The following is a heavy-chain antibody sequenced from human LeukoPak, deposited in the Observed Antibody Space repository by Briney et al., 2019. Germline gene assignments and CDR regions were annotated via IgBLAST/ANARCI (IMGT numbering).Heavy chain of an antibody. D-gene: IGHD2-15*01. J-gene: IGHJ5*02. Sequence: GGSLRPSCAASGFTFSSYGMHWVRRAPGKGLEWVAVISYDGSNKYYADSVKGRFTISRDNSKNTLYLQMNSLRAEDTAVYYCAKDRSGGFDPWGQGTLATVSS. V-gene: IGHV3-30*18. CDR1: GFTFSSYG. CDR2: ISYDGSNK. CDR3: AKDRSGGFDP.